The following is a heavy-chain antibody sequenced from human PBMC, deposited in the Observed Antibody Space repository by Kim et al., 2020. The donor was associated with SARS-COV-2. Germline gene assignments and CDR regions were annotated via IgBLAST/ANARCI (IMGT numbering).Heavy chain of an antibody. CDR3: AKDITSDIAGGGFDP. CDR1: GFTFDDYA. V-gene: IGHV3-9*01. D-gene: IGHD6-13*01. Sequence: GGSLRLSCAASGFTFDDYAMHWVRQAPGKGLEWVSGISWNSGSIGYADSVKGRFTISRDNAKNSLYLQMNSLRAEDTAVYYCAKDITSDIAGGGFDPWGQGSLVAAFS. CDR2: ISWNSGSI. J-gene: IGHJ5*02.